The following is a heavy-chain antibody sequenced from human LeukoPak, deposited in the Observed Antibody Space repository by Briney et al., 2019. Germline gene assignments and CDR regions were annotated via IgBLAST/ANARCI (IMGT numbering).Heavy chain of an antibody. J-gene: IGHJ3*02. V-gene: IGHV3-21*01. CDR3: ARDVSDAFDI. D-gene: IGHD3-3*02. Sequence: GGSLRLSCAASGFTFSSYSMNWVRQAPGKGLEWVSSISSSSSYIYYADSVKGRFTISKDNAKNSLYLQMNSLRAEDTAVYYCARDVSDAFDIWGQGTMVTVSS. CDR2: ISSSSSYI. CDR1: GFTFSSYS.